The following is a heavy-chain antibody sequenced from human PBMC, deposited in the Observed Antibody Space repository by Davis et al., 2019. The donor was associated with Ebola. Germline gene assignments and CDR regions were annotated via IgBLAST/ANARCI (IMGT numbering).Heavy chain of an antibody. CDR1: RGTFSSYA. V-gene: IGHV1-2*06. D-gene: IGHD1-14*01. CDR2: INPNRGNT. CDR3: AGTTSDLFYYYHDGMGV. J-gene: IGHJ6*04. Sequence: AASVTVSCKASRGTFSSYAISWVRLAPGQGLEWMGQINPNRGNTKFAQKFQGRVTMTRDTSINKVYMDVSSLRSDDTAVYYCAGTTSDLFYYYHDGMGVWGKGTTVTVTS.